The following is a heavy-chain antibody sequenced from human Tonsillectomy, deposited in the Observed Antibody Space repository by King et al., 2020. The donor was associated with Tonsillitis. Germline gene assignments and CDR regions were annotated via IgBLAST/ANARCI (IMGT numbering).Heavy chain of an antibody. CDR2: ISSSSSTI. J-gene: IGHJ4*02. CDR1: GFTFSTYS. CDR3: ATESPFTVMVAATPCDY. V-gene: IGHV3-48*01. D-gene: IGHD2-15*01. Sequence: VQLVQSGGGLVQPGGSLRLSCAASGFTFSTYSMNWVRQAPGKGLEWVSYISSSSSTIYYADSVKGRFTISRDNAKSSLYLQMNSLRAEDTAVYYCATESPFTVMVAATPCDYGGQGTLVTVSS.